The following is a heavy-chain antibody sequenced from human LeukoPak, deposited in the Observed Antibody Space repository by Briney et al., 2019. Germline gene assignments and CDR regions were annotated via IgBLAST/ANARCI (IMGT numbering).Heavy chain of an antibody. CDR1: GFTFSGYA. Sequence: PGGSLRLSCAASGFTFSGYAMYWVRHAPGKGLEWVTFISYDGSNKYYTDSVKGRFTISRDDSKSTLYLQMNSLRAEDTAVYYCARGSPPDYWGQGTLVTVSS. J-gene: IGHJ4*02. D-gene: IGHD6-19*01. CDR3: ARGSPPDY. V-gene: IGHV3-30*04. CDR2: ISYDGSNK.